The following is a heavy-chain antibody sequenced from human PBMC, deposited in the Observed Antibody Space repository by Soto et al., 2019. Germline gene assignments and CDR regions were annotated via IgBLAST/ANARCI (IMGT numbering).Heavy chain of an antibody. Sequence: SETLSLTCTVSGGSISSYYWSWIRQPPGKGLEWIGSIYYSGSTNYNPSLKSRVTISVDTSKNQFSLKLSSVTAADTAVYYCARLRAAAGTRWFDPWGQGTLVTV. V-gene: IGHV4-59*08. D-gene: IGHD6-13*01. CDR1: GGSISSYY. CDR2: IYYSGST. CDR3: ARLRAAAGTRWFDP. J-gene: IGHJ5*02.